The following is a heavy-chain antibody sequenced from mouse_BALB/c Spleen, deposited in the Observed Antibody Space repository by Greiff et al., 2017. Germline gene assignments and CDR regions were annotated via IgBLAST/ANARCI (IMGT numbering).Heavy chain of an antibody. J-gene: IGHJ3*01. V-gene: IGHV5-6-5*01. CDR2: ISSGGST. CDR1: GFTFSSYA. D-gene: IGHD2-10*02. Sequence: EVQLVESGGGLVKPGGSLKLSCAASGFTFSSYAMSWVRQTPEKRLEWVASISSGGSTYYPDSVKGRFTISRDNARNILYLQMSSLRSEDTAMYYCAREKYGNYNAWLAYWGQGTLVTVSA. CDR3: AREKYGNYNAWLAY.